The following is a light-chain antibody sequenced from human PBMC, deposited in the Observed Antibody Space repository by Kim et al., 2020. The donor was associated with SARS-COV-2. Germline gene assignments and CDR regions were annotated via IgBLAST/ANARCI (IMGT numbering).Light chain of an antibody. Sequence: QSALTQPASVSGSPGQSITISCTGTSSDVGGYNYVSWYQQHPGKAPKLMFYDVSKRPSGVSNRFSGSKSGNTASLNISGLQAEDEADYYCSSYTSSSTWVYGGGTQLTVL. V-gene: IGLV2-14*01. CDR1: SSDVGGYNY. CDR3: SSYTSSSTWV. J-gene: IGLJ3*02. CDR2: DVS.